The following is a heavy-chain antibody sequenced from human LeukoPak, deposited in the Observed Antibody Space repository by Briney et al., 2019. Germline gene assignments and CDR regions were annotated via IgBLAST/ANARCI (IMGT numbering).Heavy chain of an antibody. CDR3: ARGRRVGATRYYYYYYGMDV. J-gene: IGHJ6*02. V-gene: IGHV4-34*01. CDR1: GGSISSYY. CDR2: INHSGST. D-gene: IGHD1-26*01. Sequence: SETLSLTCTVSGGSISSYYWSWIRQPPGKGLEWIGEINHSGSTNYNPSLKSRVTISVDTSKNQFSLKLSSVTAADTAVYYCARGRRVGATRYYYYYYGMDVWGQGTTVTVSS.